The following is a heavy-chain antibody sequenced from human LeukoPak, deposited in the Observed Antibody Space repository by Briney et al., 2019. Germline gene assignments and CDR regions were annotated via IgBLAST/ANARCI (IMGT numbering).Heavy chain of an antibody. CDR1: GDSVSSKSVA. J-gene: IGHJ4*02. V-gene: IGHV6-1*01. CDR2: TYYRCKWYY. Sequence: SQTLSLTCAISGDSVSSKSVAWNGVRQSPSRGLEWLGRTYYRCKWYYDYAVSVKSRITINPDTSKNQFSLQLNSVTPEDTAVYYCARGATAHFDYWGQGTLVTVSS. CDR3: ARGATAHFDY. D-gene: IGHD5-12*01.